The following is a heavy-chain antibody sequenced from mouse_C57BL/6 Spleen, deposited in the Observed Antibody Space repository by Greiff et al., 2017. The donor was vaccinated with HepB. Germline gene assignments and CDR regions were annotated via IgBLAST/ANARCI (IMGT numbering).Heavy chain of an antibody. Sequence: VKLQQPGAELVMPGASVKLSCKASGYTFTSYWMHWVKQRPGQGLEWIGEIDPSDSYTNYNQKFKGKSTLTVDKSSSTAYMQLSSLTSEDSAVYYCARSQYFDVWGTGTTVTVSS. CDR3: ARSQYFDV. CDR2: IDPSDSYT. J-gene: IGHJ1*03. CDR1: GYTFTSYW. V-gene: IGHV1-69*01.